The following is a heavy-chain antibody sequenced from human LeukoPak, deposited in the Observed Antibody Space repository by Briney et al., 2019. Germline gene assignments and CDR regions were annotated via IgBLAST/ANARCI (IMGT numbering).Heavy chain of an antibody. CDR3: AREGDSSSVGLFDP. V-gene: IGHV4-61*02. J-gene: IGHJ5*02. CDR1: GVSISSGSYY. D-gene: IGHD6-13*01. Sequence: PSQTLSLTCTVSGVSISSGSYYWSWIRQPAGKGLEWIGRIYTSGSTYYHPSLKSRVTISVDTSKNQFSLKLGSVTATDTAVDYCAREGDSSSVGLFDPWGQGTLVTVSS. CDR2: IYTSGST.